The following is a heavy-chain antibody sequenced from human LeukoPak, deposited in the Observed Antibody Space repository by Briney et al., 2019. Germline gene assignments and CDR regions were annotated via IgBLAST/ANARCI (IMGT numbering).Heavy chain of an antibody. CDR1: GFTFSSYG. CDR2: IWYDGSNK. CDR3: AREYYYGSGSYTSYFVY. D-gene: IGHD3-10*01. V-gene: IGHV3-33*01. Sequence: PGGSLRLSCAASGFTFSSYGMHWVRQAPGKGLEWVAVIWYDGSNKYYADSVKGRFTISRDNSKNTLYLQMNSLRAEDTAVYYCAREYYYGSGSYTSYFVYWGPGDLVTASS. J-gene: IGHJ4*02.